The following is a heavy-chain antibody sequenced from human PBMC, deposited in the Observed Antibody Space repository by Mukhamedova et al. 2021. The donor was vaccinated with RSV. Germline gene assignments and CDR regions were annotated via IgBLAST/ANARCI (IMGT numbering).Heavy chain of an antibody. Sequence: GLEWMGRIDPSDSYTNYSPSFQGHVTISADKSVSTAYLQWSSLKASETAMYYCARLASWAAAGKRDWFAPWGQGPLVTVS. D-gene: IGHD6-13*01. CDR3: ARLASWAAAGKRDWFAP. J-gene: IGHJ5*02. CDR2: IDPSDSYT. V-gene: IGHV5-10-1*01.